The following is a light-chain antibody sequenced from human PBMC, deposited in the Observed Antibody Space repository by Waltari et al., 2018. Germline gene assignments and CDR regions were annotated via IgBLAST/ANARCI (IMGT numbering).Light chain of an antibody. CDR2: DTN. CDR3: LLSFSGALYV. Sequence: QAVVTQEPSLTVSPGGTVTLTCGSSTGAVTSGHYPYWFQHKPGQAPRTLIYDTNTQHPWTPARFSGSLLGGKAALTLSGAQPEDEAEYYCLLSFSGALYVFGTGTKVTVL. CDR1: TGAVTSGHY. V-gene: IGLV7-46*01. J-gene: IGLJ1*01.